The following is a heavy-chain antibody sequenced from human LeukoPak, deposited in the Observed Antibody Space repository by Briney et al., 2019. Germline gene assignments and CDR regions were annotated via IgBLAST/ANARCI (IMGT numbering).Heavy chain of an antibody. D-gene: IGHD6-13*01. CDR2: VYYTGST. CDR1: GGSISSYY. V-gene: IGHV4-59*01. Sequence: SETLSLTCTVSGGSISSYYWSWVRQPPGKGLEWIGFVYYTGSTNYSPSLKSRVTISVDTSKNQFSLKLRSVTAADTAAYYCARISSSNWYNERGAFDVWGQGTMVTVSS. CDR3: ARISSSNWYNERGAFDV. J-gene: IGHJ3*01.